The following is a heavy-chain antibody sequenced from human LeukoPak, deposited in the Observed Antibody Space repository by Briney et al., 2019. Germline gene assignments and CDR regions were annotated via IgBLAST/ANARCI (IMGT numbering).Heavy chain of an antibody. CDR2: IYYSGST. CDR3: ARGEEGIAAADYYFDY. J-gene: IGHJ4*02. Sequence: SETLSLTCTASGGSISSYYWSWIRQPPGKGLEWIGYIYYSGSTNYYPSLKSRVTISVDTSKNQFSLKLSSVTAADTAVYYCARGEEGIAAADYYFDYWGQGTLVTASS. D-gene: IGHD6-13*01. CDR1: GGSISSYY. V-gene: IGHV4-59*01.